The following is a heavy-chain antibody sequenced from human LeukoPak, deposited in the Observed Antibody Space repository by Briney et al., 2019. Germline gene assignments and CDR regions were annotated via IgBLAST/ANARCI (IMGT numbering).Heavy chain of an antibody. CDR1: GFTLSSYA. D-gene: IGHD2-8*02. V-gene: IGHV3-23*01. CDR2: ISGSGGRT. J-gene: IGHJ4*02. CDR3: AKDRSVMVVFNFDY. Sequence: GGSLRLSCAASGFTLSSYAMSWVRQTPGKGLEWVSDISGSGGRTNYAESVKGRFTISRDNSKNTLYLQMNSLRVEDTAVYYCAKDRSVMVVFNFDYWGQGILVTVSS.